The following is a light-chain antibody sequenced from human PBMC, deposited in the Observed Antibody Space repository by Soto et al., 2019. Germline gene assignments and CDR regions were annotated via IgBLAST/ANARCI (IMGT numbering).Light chain of an antibody. Sequence: EIVLTQSPATLSLSPGERVTLSCRASQSVSSFLAWYQQQPGQAPRLLIYDASNRATGIPARFSGSGSGTDFTLTISRLEPEDFAIYYCQQRTNFMYTFGQGTKLEL. V-gene: IGKV3-11*01. J-gene: IGKJ2*01. CDR2: DAS. CDR1: QSVSSF. CDR3: QQRTNFMYT.